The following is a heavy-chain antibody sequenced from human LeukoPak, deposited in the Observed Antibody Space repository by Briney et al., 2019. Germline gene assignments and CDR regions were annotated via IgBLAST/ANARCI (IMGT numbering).Heavy chain of an antibody. CDR1: GFTASSNY. J-gene: IGHJ4*02. CDR3: ARDWYYYDSSGYYNGYFDY. Sequence: GGSLRLSCAASGFTASSNYMSWVRQAPGEGLEWVSVIYSGGSTYYADSVKGRFTISRDNSKNTLYLQMNSLRAEDTAVYYCARDWYYYDSSGYYNGYFDYWGQGTLVTVSS. V-gene: IGHV3-66*01. D-gene: IGHD3-22*01. CDR2: IYSGGST.